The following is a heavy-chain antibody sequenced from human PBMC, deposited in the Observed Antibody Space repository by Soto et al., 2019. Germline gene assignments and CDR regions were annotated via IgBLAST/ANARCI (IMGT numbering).Heavy chain of an antibody. V-gene: IGHV2-5*02. Sequence: QITLKESGPTLVKPTQTLTLTCTFSGFSLSSSGVGVGWIRQPPGKALEWLALIYWDDDKRYSPSLKSRLTITKDTSKNQVVLTMTNMDPVDTATYCCAQSGPLVAHHAFDSWGQGTMVTVSS. J-gene: IGHJ3*02. CDR1: GFSLSSSGVG. CDR3: AQSGPLVAHHAFDS. D-gene: IGHD2-2*01. CDR2: IYWDDDK.